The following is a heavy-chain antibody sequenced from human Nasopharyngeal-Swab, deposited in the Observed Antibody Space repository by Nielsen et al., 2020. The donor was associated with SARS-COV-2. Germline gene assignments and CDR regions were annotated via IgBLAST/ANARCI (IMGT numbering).Heavy chain of an antibody. V-gene: IGHV1-18*01. D-gene: IGHD1-26*01. CDR1: GDTFTREG. Sequence: ASEKVSCKASGDTFTREGISWVRQAPGQGLEWMGWISAYNGNTNYAQKLQGRVTMTTDTSTSTAYMELRSLRSDDTAVYYCARVGATLFYYYGMDVWGQGTTVTVSS. CDR3: ARVGATLFYYYGMDV. CDR2: ISAYNGNT. J-gene: IGHJ6*02.